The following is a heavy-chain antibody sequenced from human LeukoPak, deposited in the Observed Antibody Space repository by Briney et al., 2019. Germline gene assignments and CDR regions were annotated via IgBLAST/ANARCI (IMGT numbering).Heavy chain of an antibody. CDR2: IYPDDSDT. J-gene: IGHJ4*02. Sequence: GESLKISCKGSGYSFTSYWIGWVREMPGKGLEWMGVIYPDDSDTRYSPSCQGQVPISADKPISPAFLPWSSLKASDAAMYYCARERSSQGYFDFGGQGTLVTVSS. CDR3: ARERSSQGYFDF. CDR1: GYSFTSYW. V-gene: IGHV5-51*04. D-gene: IGHD6-6*01.